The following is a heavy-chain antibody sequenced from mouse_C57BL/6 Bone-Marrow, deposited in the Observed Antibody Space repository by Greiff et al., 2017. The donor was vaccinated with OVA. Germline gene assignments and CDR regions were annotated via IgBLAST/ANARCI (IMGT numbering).Heavy chain of an antibody. V-gene: IGHV1-78*01. CDR2: IYPRDGST. D-gene: IGHD6-1*01. J-gene: IGHJ1*03. CDR1: GYTFTDHT. CDR3: ARGADSPWYFDV. Sequence: QVQLQQPDAELVKPGASVKISCKASGYTFTDHTIHWMKQRPEQGLEWIGYIYPRDGSTKYNEKFKGKATLTADKSSSTAYMQLNSLTSEDSAVECWARGADSPWYFDVWGTGTTVTVAS.